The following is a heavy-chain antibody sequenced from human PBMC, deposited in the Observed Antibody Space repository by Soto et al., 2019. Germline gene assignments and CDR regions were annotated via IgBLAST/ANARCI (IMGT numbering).Heavy chain of an antibody. CDR2: IYYSGST. V-gene: IGHV4-31*03. J-gene: IGHJ4*02. CDR3: ARSVAGLFDY. CDR1: GGSISSGGYY. Sequence: PSETLSLTCTVSGGSISSGGYYWSWIRQHPGKGLEWIGYIYYSGSTYYNPSLKSRVTISVDTSKNQFSLKLSSVTAADTAVYYCARSVAGLFDYWGQGTLVTVSS. D-gene: IGHD6-19*01.